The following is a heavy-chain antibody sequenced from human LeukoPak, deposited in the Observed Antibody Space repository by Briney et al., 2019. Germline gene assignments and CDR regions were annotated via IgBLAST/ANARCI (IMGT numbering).Heavy chain of an antibody. CDR3: AREVGDYGDYLDY. Sequence: QSGGSLRLSCAASGFTFSSYWMSWVRQAPGKGLEWVANIKQDGSEKYHVDSVKGRFTISRDNAKNSLYLQMNSLRAEDTAVYYCAREVGDYGDYLDYWGQGTLVTVSS. J-gene: IGHJ4*02. V-gene: IGHV3-7*01. CDR1: GFTFSSYW. CDR2: IKQDGSEK. D-gene: IGHD4-17*01.